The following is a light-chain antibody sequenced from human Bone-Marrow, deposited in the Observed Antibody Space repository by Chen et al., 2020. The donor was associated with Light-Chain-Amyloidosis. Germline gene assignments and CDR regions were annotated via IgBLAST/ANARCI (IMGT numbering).Light chain of an antibody. J-gene: IGLJ2*01. CDR2: RDT. V-gene: IGLV3-25*03. CDR3: QSADSSGTYEVI. CDR1: DLPTKY. Sequence: SYELTQPPSATVSPGQTATNPCSGDDLPTKYAYWYQQKPGQAPVLVIHRDTERPSGISERFSGSSSGTTATLTISGVQAEDEADYHCQSADSSGTYEVIFGGGTKLTVL.